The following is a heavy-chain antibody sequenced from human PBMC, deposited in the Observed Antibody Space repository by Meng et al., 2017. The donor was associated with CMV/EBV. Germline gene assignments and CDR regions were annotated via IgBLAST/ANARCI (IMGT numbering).Heavy chain of an antibody. Sequence: GESLKISCAASGFTFSSYSTNWVRQAPGKGLEWVSSISSSSSYIYYADSVKGRFTISRDNAKNSLYLQMNSLRAEDTAVYYCARDVFRSSTSDDAFDIWGQGIMVTVSS. V-gene: IGHV3-21*01. D-gene: IGHD2-2*01. CDR2: ISSSSSYI. CDR3: ARDVFRSSTSDDAFDI. J-gene: IGHJ3*02. CDR1: GFTFSSYS.